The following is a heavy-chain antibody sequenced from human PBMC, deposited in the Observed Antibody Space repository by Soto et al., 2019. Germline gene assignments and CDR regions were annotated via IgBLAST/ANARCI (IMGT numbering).Heavy chain of an antibody. D-gene: IGHD5-18*01. V-gene: IGHV3-30-3*01. CDR1: GFTFSSYA. J-gene: IGHJ6*02. CDR3: ARVPPRRTAMVYYYYYGMDA. CDR2: ISYDGSNK. Sequence: GGSLRLSCAASGFTFSSYAMHWVRQAPGKGLEWVAVISYDGSNKYYADSVKGRFTISRDNSKNTLYLQMNSLRAEDTAVYYCARVPPRRTAMVYYYYYGMDAWGQGTTVTVSS.